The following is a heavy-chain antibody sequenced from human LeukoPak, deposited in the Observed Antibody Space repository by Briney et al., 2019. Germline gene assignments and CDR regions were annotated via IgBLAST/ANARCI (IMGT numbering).Heavy chain of an antibody. CDR3: ARVATVTRYFDY. CDR2: INPNSGGT. CDR1: GNTFTGYY. Sequence: GASVKVSCKASGNTFTGYYMHWVRPAPGQGLEWMGWINPNSGGTNYAQKLQGRVTMTRDTSISTAYMELSRLRSDDTAVYYCARVATVTRYFDYWGQGTLVTVSS. J-gene: IGHJ4*02. V-gene: IGHV1-2*02. D-gene: IGHD4-17*01.